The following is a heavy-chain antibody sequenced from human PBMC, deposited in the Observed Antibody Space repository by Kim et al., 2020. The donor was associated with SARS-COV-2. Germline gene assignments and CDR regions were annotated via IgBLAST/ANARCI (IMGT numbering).Heavy chain of an antibody. Sequence: SETLSLTCTVSGGSISSHYWSWIRQPPGKGLEWIGYIYYSGSTNYNPSLKSRVTISVDTSKNHFSLKLRSVTAADTPVYYCARDPGRITIFGVVTQDAF. D-gene: IGHD3-3*01. J-gene: IGHJ3*01. CDR1: GGSISSHY. CDR3: ARDPGRITIFGVVTQDAF. CDR2: IYYSGST. V-gene: IGHV4-59*11.